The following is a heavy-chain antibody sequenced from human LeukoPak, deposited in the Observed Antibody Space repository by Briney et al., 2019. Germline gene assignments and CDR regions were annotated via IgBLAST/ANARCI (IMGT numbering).Heavy chain of an antibody. CDR1: GGSISSGGYY. CDR2: IYYSGST. V-gene: IGHV4-31*03. Sequence: SETLSLTCTVSGGSISSGGYYWSWIRQHPGKGLEWIGYIYYSGSTYYDPSLKSRVTISVDTSKNQFSLKLSSVTAADTAVYYCARWIGTYGMDVWGQGTTVTVSS. D-gene: IGHD5-12*01. CDR3: ARWIGTYGMDV. J-gene: IGHJ6*02.